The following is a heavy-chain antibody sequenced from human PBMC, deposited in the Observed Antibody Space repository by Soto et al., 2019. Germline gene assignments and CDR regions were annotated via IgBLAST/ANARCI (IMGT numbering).Heavy chain of an antibody. J-gene: IGHJ5*02. CDR3: PRHPSAFCFDP. V-gene: IGHV4-39*01. Sequence: SETLCLTCTVSGGSISSSRYFWGWIRQPPGKGLEWIGSIYYSGSTYYNPSLKSRVTVSVDTSKNQFSLKLSSVTAADTAVYYGPRHPSAFCFDPWGQGTLVTVSS. CDR2: IYYSGST. D-gene: IGHD1-26*01. CDR1: GGSISSSRYF.